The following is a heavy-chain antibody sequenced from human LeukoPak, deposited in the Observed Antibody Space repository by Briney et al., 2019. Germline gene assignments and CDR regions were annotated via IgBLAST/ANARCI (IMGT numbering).Heavy chain of an antibody. CDR3: AKDQRVTPTIDY. J-gene: IGHJ4*02. V-gene: IGHV3-23*01. Sequence: GGSLRLSCAASGFTFSSYAMSWVRQAPGKGLEWVSAISGSGGSTYYADSVKGRFTISRDNTKNTLYLQMNSLRAEDTAVYYCAKDQRVTPTIDYWGQGTLVTVSS. CDR1: GFTFSSYA. CDR2: ISGSGGST. D-gene: IGHD2-21*02.